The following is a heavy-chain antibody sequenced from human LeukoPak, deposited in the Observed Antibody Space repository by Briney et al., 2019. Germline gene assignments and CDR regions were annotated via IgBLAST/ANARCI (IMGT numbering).Heavy chain of an antibody. J-gene: IGHJ6*02. CDR1: GGSFSGYY. CDR3: ARDWYKCSGGSCYYYGMDV. V-gene: IGHV4-34*01. CDR2: IDHSGST. D-gene: IGHD2-15*01. Sequence: RASETLSLPCAVYGGSFSGYYWSWIRQPPGKGLEWIGEIDHSGSTNYNPSLKSRVTISVDTSKNQFSLKLSSVTAADTAVYYCARDWYKCSGGSCYYYGMDVWGQGTTVTVSS.